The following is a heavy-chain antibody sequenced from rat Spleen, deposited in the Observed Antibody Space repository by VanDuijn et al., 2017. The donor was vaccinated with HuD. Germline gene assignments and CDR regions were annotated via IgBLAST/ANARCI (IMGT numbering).Heavy chain of an antibody. Sequence: EVQLVESGGALVQPGRSLKLSCAASGFTFSDYYMVWVRQAPKKGLEWVASISFEGSRSYYGDSVKGRFTISRDNAKSTLYLQMDSLRSEDTATYYCARPNNYYVMDAWGQGASVTVSS. J-gene: IGHJ4*01. CDR1: GFTFSDYY. CDR2: ISFEGSRS. CDR3: ARPNNYYVMDA. D-gene: IGHD1-10*01. V-gene: IGHV5-22*01.